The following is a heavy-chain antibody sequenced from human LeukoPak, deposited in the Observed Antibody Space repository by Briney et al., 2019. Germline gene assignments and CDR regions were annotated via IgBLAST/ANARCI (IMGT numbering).Heavy chain of an antibody. Sequence: ASVKVSCKASGYTFTSYDINWVRQAPGQGLEWMGWINPNSGGTNYAQKFQGRVTMTRDTSISTAYMELSSLRSEDTAVYYCARGPRITVIRGGQWYCYMDVWGKGTTVTISS. CDR1: GYTFTSYD. J-gene: IGHJ6*03. CDR3: ARGPRITVIRGGQWYCYMDV. D-gene: IGHD3-10*01. V-gene: IGHV1-2*02. CDR2: INPNSGGT.